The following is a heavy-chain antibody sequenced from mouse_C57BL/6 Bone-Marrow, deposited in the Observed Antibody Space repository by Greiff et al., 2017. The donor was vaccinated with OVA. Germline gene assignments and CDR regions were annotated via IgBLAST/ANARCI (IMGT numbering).Heavy chain of an antibody. Sequence: QVHVKQPGAELVKPGASVKMSCKASGYTFTSYWITWVKQRPGQGLEWIGDIYPGSGSTNYNEKFKSKATLTVDTSSSTAYMQLSSLTSEDSAVYYCARGYYVSFAYWGQGTLVTVSA. CDR1: GYTFTSYW. CDR3: ARGYYVSFAY. D-gene: IGHD2-3*01. CDR2: IYPGSGST. V-gene: IGHV1-55*01. J-gene: IGHJ3*01.